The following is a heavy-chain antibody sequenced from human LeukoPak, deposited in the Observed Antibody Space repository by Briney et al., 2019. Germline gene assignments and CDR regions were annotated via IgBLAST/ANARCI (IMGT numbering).Heavy chain of an antibody. CDR2: ISSSGSTI. D-gene: IGHD3-10*01. V-gene: IGHV3-48*03. J-gene: IGHJ4*02. CDR3: ARDASYGSGSFVTY. Sequence: PGGSLRLSCAASGFTFSSYEMNCVRQAPGKGLEWVSYISSSGSTIYYADSVKGRFTISRDNAKNSLYLQMNSLRAEDTAVYYCARDASYGSGSFVTYWGQGTLVTVSS. CDR1: GFTFSSYE.